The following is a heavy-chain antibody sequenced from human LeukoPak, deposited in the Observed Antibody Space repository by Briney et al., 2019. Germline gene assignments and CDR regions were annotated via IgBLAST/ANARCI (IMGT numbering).Heavy chain of an antibody. D-gene: IGHD2-15*01. V-gene: IGHV1-18*04. CDR2: ISAYNGNT. J-gene: IGHJ6*03. CDR1: GHTFTISY. Sequence: GASVKVSCKASGHTFTISYIHWVRQAPGQGLEWMGWISAYNGNTNYAQKLQGRVTMTTDTSTSTAYMELRSLRSDDTAVYYCAREFAGGNFYYYYMDVWGKGTTVTVSS. CDR3: AREFAGGNFYYYYMDV.